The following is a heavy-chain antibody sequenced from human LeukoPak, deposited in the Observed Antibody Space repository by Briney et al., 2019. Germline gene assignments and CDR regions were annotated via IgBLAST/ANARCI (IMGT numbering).Heavy chain of an antibody. CDR3: ARDPIAARPGGYY. CDR1: GYTFTSYY. V-gene: IGHV1-46*01. D-gene: IGHD6-6*01. J-gene: IGHJ4*02. CDR2: INPSGGST. Sequence: ASVKVSCKASGYTFTSYYMHWVRQAPGEGLEWMVIINPSGGSTSYAQKFQGRVTMTRDMSTSTVYMELSSLRSEDTAVYYCARDPIAARPGGYYWGQGTLVTVSS.